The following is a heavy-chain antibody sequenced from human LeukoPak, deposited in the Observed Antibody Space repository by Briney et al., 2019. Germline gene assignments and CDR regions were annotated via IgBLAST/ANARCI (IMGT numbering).Heavy chain of an antibody. D-gene: IGHD3-3*01. CDR1: GFSFSSYA. V-gene: IGHV3-23*01. Sequence: GGSLRLSCAASGFSFSSYAMTWARQAPVKGLEWVSAISGDGTRTYYADSVKGRFTISRDNSKNTLYLQMDSLRAEDTAVYYCARDRAWNYFDYWGQGTLVTVSS. CDR3: ARDRAWNYFDY. CDR2: ISGDGTRT. J-gene: IGHJ4*02.